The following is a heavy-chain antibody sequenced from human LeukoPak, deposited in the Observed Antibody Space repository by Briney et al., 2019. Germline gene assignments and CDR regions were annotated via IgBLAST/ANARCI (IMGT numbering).Heavy chain of an antibody. CDR1: GFTFSSYA. CDR3: ARNPSYCSGGSCYYFYGMDV. D-gene: IGHD2-15*01. V-gene: IGHV3-53*01. CDR2: IYSGGST. J-gene: IGHJ6*04. Sequence: TGGSLRLSCAASGFTFSSYAMSWVRQAPGKGLEWVSVIYSGGSTYYADSVKGRFTISRDNSKNTLYLQMNSLRAEDTAVYYCARNPSYCSGGSCYYFYGMDVWGKGTTVTVSS.